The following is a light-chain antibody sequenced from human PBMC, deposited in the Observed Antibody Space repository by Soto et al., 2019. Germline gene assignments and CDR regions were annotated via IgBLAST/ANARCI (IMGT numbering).Light chain of an antibody. CDR2: LNSDGSH. J-gene: IGLJ3*02. V-gene: IGLV4-69*01. Sequence: QTVVTQSPSASASLGASVKLTCTLSSGHSSYTIAWHQQQPEKGPRYLMKLNSDGSHNKGDGIPDRFSGSSSGAERYLTISSLQSEDGADYYCQTWGIGMQVFGGGTKLTVL. CDR3: QTWGIGMQV. CDR1: SGHSSYT.